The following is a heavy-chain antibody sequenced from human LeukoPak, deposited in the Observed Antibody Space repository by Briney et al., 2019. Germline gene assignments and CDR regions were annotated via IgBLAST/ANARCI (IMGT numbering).Heavy chain of an antibody. CDR2: ISYDGSNK. D-gene: IGHD5-18*01. V-gene: IGHV3-30-3*01. CDR3: ARAGDAGRGYSYGFSDY. J-gene: IGHJ4*02. CDR1: GFTFSSYA. Sequence: GGSLRLSCAASGFTFSSYAMHWVRQAPGKGLEWVAVISYDGSNKYYADSVKGRFTISRDNSKNTLYLQMNSLRAEGTAVYYCARAGDAGRGYSYGFSDYWGQGTLVTVSS.